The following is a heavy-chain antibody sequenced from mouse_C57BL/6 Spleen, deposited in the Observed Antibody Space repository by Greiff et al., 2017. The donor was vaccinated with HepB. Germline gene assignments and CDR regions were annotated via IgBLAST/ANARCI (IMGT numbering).Heavy chain of an antibody. V-gene: IGHV1-15*01. D-gene: IGHD1-1*01. J-gene: IGHJ4*01. CDR2: IDPETGGT. Sequence: SGAELVRPGASVTLSCKASGYTFTDYEMHWVKQTPVHGLEWIGAIDPETGGTAYNQKFKGKAILTADKSSSTAYMELRSLTSEDSAVYYCTRNYYGSSPYAMDYWGQGTSVTVSS. CDR1: GYTFTDYE. CDR3: TRNYYGSSPYAMDY.